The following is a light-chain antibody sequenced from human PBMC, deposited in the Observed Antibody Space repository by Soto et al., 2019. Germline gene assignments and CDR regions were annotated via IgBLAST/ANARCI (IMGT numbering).Light chain of an antibody. V-gene: IGKV3-20*01. J-gene: IGKJ2*01. CDR3: QQYASSPYT. Sequence: EIVMTQSPATLSVSPGERATLSCRASQSVSSNLAWYQQKPGQAPRLLIYGASTRATGIPGRFSGSGFGTDFTLTITTLEPEDSAVYFCQQYASSPYTFGQGTKVEIK. CDR1: QSVSSN. CDR2: GAS.